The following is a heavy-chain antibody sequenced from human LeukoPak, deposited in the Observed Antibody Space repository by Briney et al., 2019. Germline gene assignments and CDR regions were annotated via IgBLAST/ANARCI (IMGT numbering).Heavy chain of an antibody. CDR3: ARDESTVTDY. D-gene: IGHD4-11*01. CDR1: GFTFSTYS. Sequence: PGGSLRLSCAGSGFTFSTYSMNWVRQAPGKGLEWVSSISSSSSYIYYAVSLKGRFTIPRDNAKNSLYLQMNSLRAEDTAVYYRARDESTVTDYWGQGTLVTVSS. V-gene: IGHV3-21*01. CDR2: ISSSSSYI. J-gene: IGHJ4*02.